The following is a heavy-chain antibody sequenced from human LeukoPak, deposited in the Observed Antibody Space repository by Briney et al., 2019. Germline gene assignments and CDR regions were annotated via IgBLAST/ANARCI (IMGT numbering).Heavy chain of an antibody. V-gene: IGHV4-4*07. J-gene: IGHJ5*02. D-gene: IGHD3-10*01. CDR1: GGSISSYY. Sequence: SETLSLTCTVSGGSISSYYWSWIRQPAGKGLEWIGRIYTSGSTNYNPSLKSRVTMSVDTSKNQFSLRLNSVTAADTAVYYCARDRYGSGSYYKSWFDPWGQGTLVTVSS. CDR3: ARDRYGSGSYYKSWFDP. CDR2: IYTSGST.